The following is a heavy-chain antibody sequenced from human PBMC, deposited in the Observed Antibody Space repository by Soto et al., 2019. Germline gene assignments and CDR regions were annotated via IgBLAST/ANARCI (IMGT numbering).Heavy chain of an antibody. CDR1: GYTFTNYG. Sequence: QVQLVQSGAEVKKPGASVKVSCKASGYTFTNYGMSWVRQAPGQGLEWMGWISAYNGNTNYAEKLQGRVTMTTDTPTTTADMQVRNLSSDDTAVYHCARENKSPLPPFRGDSWGQGTLVTVSS. D-gene: IGHD3-10*01. CDR3: ARENKSPLPPFRGDS. J-gene: IGHJ5*01. V-gene: IGHV1-18*01. CDR2: ISAYNGNT.